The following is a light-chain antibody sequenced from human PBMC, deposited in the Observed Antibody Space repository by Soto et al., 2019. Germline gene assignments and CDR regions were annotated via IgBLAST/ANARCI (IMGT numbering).Light chain of an antibody. CDR2: DVS. CDR1: SSDVGGYNY. CDR3: CSYAGSPWV. Sequence: QSALTQPRSVSGSPGQSATISCTGTSSDVGGYNYVSWYQQHPGKAPKLMIYDVSQRPSGVPDRFSGSKSGNTASLTISGLKAEDEADYYCCSYAGSPWVFGGGTKLTVL. J-gene: IGLJ3*02. V-gene: IGLV2-11*01.